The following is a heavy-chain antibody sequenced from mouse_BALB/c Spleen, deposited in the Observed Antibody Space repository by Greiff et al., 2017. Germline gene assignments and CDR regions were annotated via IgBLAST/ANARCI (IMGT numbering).Heavy chain of an antibody. Sequence: VQLQQSGAELVKPGASVKLSCTASGFNIKDTYMHWVKQRPEQGLEWIGRIDPANGNTKYDPKFQGKATITADTSSNTAYLQLSSLTSEDTAVYYCARRYGTFYAMDDWGQGTSVTVSS. D-gene: IGHD2-10*02. CDR1: GFNIKDTY. CDR3: ARRYGTFYAMDD. V-gene: IGHV14-3*02. CDR2: IDPANGNT. J-gene: IGHJ4*01.